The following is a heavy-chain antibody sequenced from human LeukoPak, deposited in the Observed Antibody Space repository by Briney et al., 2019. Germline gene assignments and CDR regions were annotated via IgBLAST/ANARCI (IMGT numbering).Heavy chain of an antibody. CDR3: ARIRGYDGSYYDY. Sequence: TLSLTCTVSGGSISNYYWSWIRQPPGKALEWLAHIDWDDDKYYSTSLKTRLTISKDTSKNQVVLTMTNMDPVDTATYYCARIRGYDGSYYDYWGQGTLVTVSS. J-gene: IGHJ4*02. D-gene: IGHD3-16*01. CDR2: IDWDDDK. CDR1: GGSISNYY. V-gene: IGHV2-70*01.